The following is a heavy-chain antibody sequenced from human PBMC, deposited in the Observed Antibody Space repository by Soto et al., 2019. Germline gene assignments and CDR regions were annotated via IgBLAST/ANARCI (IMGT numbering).Heavy chain of an antibody. J-gene: IGHJ6*02. CDR2: IIPIFGTA. CDR3: ARDEGYCSSTSCRYYYGMDV. Sequence: KVSCKASGGTFSSYAISWVRQAPGQGLEWMGGIIPIFGTANYAQKFQGRVTITADKSTSTAYMELSSLRSEDTAVYYCARDEGYCSSTSCRYYYGMDVWGQGTTVTVSS. D-gene: IGHD2-2*01. CDR1: GGTFSSYA. V-gene: IGHV1-69*06.